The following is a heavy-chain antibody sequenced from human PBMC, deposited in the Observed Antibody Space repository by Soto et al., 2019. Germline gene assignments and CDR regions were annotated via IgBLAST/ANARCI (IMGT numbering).Heavy chain of an antibody. Sequence: GGSLRLSCAASGFTFSSYWMHWVRQAPGKGLVWVSRINSDGSSTSYADSVKGRFTISRDNAKNTLYLQMNSLRAGDTAVYYCARNIVLMVGYYYYYMDVWGKGTTVTVSS. CDR3: ARNIVLMVGYYYYYMDV. CDR2: INSDGSST. D-gene: IGHD2-8*01. CDR1: GFTFSSYW. J-gene: IGHJ6*03. V-gene: IGHV3-74*01.